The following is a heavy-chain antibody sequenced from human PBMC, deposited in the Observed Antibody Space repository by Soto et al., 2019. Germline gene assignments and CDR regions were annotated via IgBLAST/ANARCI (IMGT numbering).Heavy chain of an antibody. D-gene: IGHD6-13*01. CDR1: GGSISSYY. CDR3: ARLDGYYHYIDV. Sequence: QVQLQESGPGLVKPSETLSLTCTVSGGSISSYYWTWIRQPPGKGLEWIGYIYYSGSTNYNPSLKSEVTISVATSKTQFSMKLSSVTAAGTGVYYSARLDGYYHYIDVWGKGTTVTVSS. CDR2: IYYSGST. V-gene: IGHV4-59*08. J-gene: IGHJ6*03.